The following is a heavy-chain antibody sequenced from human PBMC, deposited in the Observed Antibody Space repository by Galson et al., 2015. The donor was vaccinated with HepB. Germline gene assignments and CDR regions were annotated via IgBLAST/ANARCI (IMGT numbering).Heavy chain of an antibody. CDR1: GFTFSTDA. CDR3: ARPIHDYRYFYYGMDV. CDR2: ISASGNT. V-gene: IGHV3-23*01. Sequence: LRLSCAASGFTFSTDAMAWARQAPGKGLEWVSSISASGNTYYGDSVKGRFTIYRDTSKNMVFLRVNSLRAEDTAVYYCARPIHDYRYFYYGMDVWGQGTTVTVSS. J-gene: IGHJ6*02. D-gene: IGHD4-11*01.